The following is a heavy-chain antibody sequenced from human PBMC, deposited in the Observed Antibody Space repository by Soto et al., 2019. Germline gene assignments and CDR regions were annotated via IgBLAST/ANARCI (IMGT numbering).Heavy chain of an antibody. CDR2: ISAYNGNT. Sequence: ASVKVSCKASGYTFTRYGIRWVRQAPGQGLEWMGWISAYNGNTNYAQKLQGRGNMTTDTSTSTAYMKLRCLRSDDTAVDCCARVNSGRYRSYFDLWGRGTLVTVSS. CDR3: ARVNSGRYRSYFDL. V-gene: IGHV1-18*04. D-gene: IGHD6-19*01. J-gene: IGHJ2*01. CDR1: GYTFTRYG.